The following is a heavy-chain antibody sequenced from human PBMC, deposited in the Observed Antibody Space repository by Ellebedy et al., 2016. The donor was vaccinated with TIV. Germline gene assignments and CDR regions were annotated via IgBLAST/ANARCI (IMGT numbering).Heavy chain of an antibody. CDR1: GVTFSSYA. CDR3: AKGRGGGSDSSAPRYYFDY. D-gene: IGHD3-22*01. Sequence: PGASLRLSCAASGVTFSSYAMSWVRQAPGKGLEWVSTISNTGGRTYYADSVEGRFTISRDNSKKTLYLQMNSLRAEDTAVYYCAKGRGGGSDSSAPRYYFDYWGLGTLVTVSS. V-gene: IGHV3-23*01. CDR2: ISNTGGRT. J-gene: IGHJ4*02.